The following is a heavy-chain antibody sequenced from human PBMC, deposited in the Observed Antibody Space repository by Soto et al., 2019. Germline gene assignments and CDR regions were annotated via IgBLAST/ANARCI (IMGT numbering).Heavy chain of an antibody. CDR2: ISSSSTYI. J-gene: IGHJ6*02. V-gene: IGHV3-21*01. CDR1: GFSFSSNS. Sequence: GGSLRLSCAASGFSFSSNSMNWVRQAPGKGLEWVSSISSSSTYIYYADSVKGRFTTSRDNAKNSLFLQMNSLRAEDTALYYCATGGYDFWSGSPPADVWGQGTTVTVSS. D-gene: IGHD3-3*01. CDR3: ATGGYDFWSGSPPADV.